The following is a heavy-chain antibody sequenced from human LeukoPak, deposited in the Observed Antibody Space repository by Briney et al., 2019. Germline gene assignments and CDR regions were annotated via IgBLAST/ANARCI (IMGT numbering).Heavy chain of an antibody. D-gene: IGHD3-22*01. J-gene: IGHJ4*02. CDR3: ARRGVVIRVILVGFHKEAFYFDS. CDR1: GITLSNYG. V-gene: IGHV3-23*01. CDR2: ISDSGGST. Sequence: GGSLRHSCAVSGITLSNYGMSWVRQAPGKGLEWVAGISDSGGSTNYADSVKGRFTISRDNPKNTLYLQMNSLRAEDTAVYFCARRGVVIRVILVGFHKEAFYFDSWGQGALVTVSS.